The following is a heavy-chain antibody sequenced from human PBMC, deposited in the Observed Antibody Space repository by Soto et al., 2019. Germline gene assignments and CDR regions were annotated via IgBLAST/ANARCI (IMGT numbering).Heavy chain of an antibody. Sequence: PSQTLSLTCAISGDSVSSNSAAWNWIRQSPSRGLEWLGRTYYRSKWYNDYAVSVKSRITINPDTSKNQFSLQLNSVTPEDTAVYYCARDPLGYSGYDYYYYYYGMDVWGQGTTVTVSS. CDR2: TYYRSKWYN. V-gene: IGHV6-1*01. CDR3: ARDPLGYSGYDYYYYYYGMDV. J-gene: IGHJ6*02. D-gene: IGHD5-12*01. CDR1: GDSVSSNSAA.